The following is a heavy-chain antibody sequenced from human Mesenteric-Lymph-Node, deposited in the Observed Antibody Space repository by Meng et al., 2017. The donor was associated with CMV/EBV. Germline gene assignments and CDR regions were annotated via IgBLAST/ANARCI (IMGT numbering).Heavy chain of an antibody. D-gene: IGHD5-24*01. J-gene: IGHJ4*02. Sequence: LKLSCAASEYTFSGSSVHWVRQAPGKGLEWVGHIRSRAKSDATAYGASVKGRFTISRDDSKNTAYLQMSGLKVEDTAVYYCFTDGGYWGQGTLVTVSS. V-gene: IGHV3-73*01. CDR1: EYTFSGSS. CDR3: FTDGGY. CDR2: IRSRAKSDAT.